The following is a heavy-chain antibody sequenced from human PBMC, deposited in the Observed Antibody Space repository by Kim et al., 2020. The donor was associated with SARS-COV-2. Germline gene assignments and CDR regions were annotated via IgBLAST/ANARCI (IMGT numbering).Heavy chain of an antibody. Sequence: YRPSFQGQVTSSADKSISTAYLQWGSLKASDTAMYYCARRRGLSGGVFDYWGQGTLVTVSS. V-gene: IGHV5-51*01. D-gene: IGHD3-16*01. CDR3: ARRRGLSGGVFDY. J-gene: IGHJ4*02.